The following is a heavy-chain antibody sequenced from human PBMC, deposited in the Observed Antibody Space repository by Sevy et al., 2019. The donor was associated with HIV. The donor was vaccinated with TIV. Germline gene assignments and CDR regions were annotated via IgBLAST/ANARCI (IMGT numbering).Heavy chain of an antibody. CDR2: IGAYNGNT. CDR3: ARDLGGYGGNSIDY. CDR1: GYTFTSYG. V-gene: IGHV1-18*01. Sequence: ASVKVSCKASGYTFTSYGISWVRQAPGQGLEWMGWIGAYNGNTNYAQKLQGRVTMTTDTSTSTAYVELRSLRSDDTAIYYCARDLGGYGGNSIDYWGQGTLVTVSS. D-gene: IGHD2-21*02. J-gene: IGHJ4*02.